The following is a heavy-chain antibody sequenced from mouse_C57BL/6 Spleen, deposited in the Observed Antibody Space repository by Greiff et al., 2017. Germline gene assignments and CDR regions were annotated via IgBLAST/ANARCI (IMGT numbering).Heavy chain of an antibody. CDR3: TGRGFNYYGSSYDYYAMDY. CDR2: IRLKSDNYAT. CDR1: GFTFSNYW. V-gene: IGHV6-3*01. J-gene: IGHJ4*01. Sequence: EVQGVESGGGLVQPGGSMKLSCVASGFTFSNYWMNWVRQSPEKGLEWVAQIRLKSDNYATHYAESVKGRFTISRDDSKSSVYLQMNNLRAEDTGIYYCTGRGFNYYGSSYDYYAMDYWGQGTSVTVSS. D-gene: IGHD1-1*01.